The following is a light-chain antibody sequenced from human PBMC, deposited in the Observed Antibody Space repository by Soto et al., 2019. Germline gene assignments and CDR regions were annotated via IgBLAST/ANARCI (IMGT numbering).Light chain of an antibody. Sequence: EMVLTQSPATLSLSPGEGATLSCRASQSISSHLGWYQQKPGQAPRLLIYDASNRARGIPANFSGSGSGTEFPLPISSLEPEDFAVYYCQQPSNWGLCLGGGNRVEIK. CDR3: QQPSNWGLC. J-gene: IGKJ4*01. CDR2: DAS. V-gene: IGKV3-11*01. CDR1: QSISSH.